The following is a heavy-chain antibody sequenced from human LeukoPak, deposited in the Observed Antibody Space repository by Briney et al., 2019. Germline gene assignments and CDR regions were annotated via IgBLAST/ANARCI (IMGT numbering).Heavy chain of an antibody. J-gene: IGHJ4*02. CDR3: AIRSSSHLDY. Sequence: PGRSLRLSCAASGFTFSSYGMHWVRQAPGKGLEWVAVIWYDGSNNYYADSVKGRFTISRDNSKNTVYLQMNSLRAEDTAVYYCAIRSSSHLDYWGQGTLVTVST. CDR2: IWYDGSNN. D-gene: IGHD6-13*01. V-gene: IGHV3-33*01. CDR1: GFTFSSYG.